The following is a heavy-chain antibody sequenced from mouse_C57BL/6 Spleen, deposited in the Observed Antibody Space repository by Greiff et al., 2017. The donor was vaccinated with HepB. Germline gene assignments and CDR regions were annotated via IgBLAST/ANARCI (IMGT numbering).Heavy chain of an antibody. J-gene: IGHJ1*03. D-gene: IGHD1-1*01. CDR1: GFSLPSYG. CDR2: IWGDGST. Sequence: VMLVESGPGLVAPSQSLSITCTVSGFSLPSYGVSWVRQPPGKGLEWLGVIWGDGSTNYHSALISRLSISKDNSKGQVFLKLNSLQTDDTATYYCAYDGSSYWYFDVWGTGTTVTVSS. V-gene: IGHV2-3*01. CDR3: AYDGSSYWYFDV.